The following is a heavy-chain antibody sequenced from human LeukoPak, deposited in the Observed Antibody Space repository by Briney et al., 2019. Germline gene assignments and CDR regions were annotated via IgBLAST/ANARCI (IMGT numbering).Heavy chain of an antibody. CDR1: GFTFSSYV. CDR2: ISGSGGST. Sequence: GGSLRLSCAASGFTFSSYVMSWVRQAPGKGLEWVSVISGSGGSTYYADSVKGRFTISRDNSKNTLYLQMNSLRAEDTAVYYCAKGDTGMIRRYYFDYWDQGTLVTVSS. D-gene: IGHD5-18*01. J-gene: IGHJ4*02. CDR3: AKGDTGMIRRYYFDY. V-gene: IGHV3-23*01.